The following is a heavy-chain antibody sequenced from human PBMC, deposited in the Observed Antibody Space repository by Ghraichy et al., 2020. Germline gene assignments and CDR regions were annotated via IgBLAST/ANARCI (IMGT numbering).Heavy chain of an antibody. V-gene: IGHV3-7*01. CDR2: IKEDGSEK. Sequence: GESLNISCAASGFTFRNYWMSWVRQAPGKGLEWVANIKEDGSEKHYVDSVKGRFTISRDNAKNSLYLQMNSLRAEDTAVYFCARYGSGTYYYYYGMDVWGQGTTVTVSS. CDR3: ARYGSGTYYYYYGMDV. J-gene: IGHJ6*02. D-gene: IGHD3-10*01. CDR1: GFTFRNYW.